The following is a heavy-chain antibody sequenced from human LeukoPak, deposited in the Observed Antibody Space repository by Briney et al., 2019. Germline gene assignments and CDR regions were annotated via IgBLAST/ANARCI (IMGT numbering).Heavy chain of an antibody. D-gene: IGHD3-10*01. CDR2: IGGSGGTT. Sequence: PGGSLRLSCAASGFTFSSYAKSWVGQAPGKGLEWVSTIGGSGGTTYYADSVKGRFTISRDNSKNTLYLQMNSLRAEDTAVYSCAKAYYYGLGTSYFDYWGQGTLVTVSS. CDR3: AKAYYYGLGTSYFDY. V-gene: IGHV3-23*01. J-gene: IGHJ4*03. CDR1: GFTFSSYA.